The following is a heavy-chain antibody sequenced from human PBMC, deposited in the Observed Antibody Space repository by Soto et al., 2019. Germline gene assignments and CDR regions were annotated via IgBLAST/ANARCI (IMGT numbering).Heavy chain of an antibody. V-gene: IGHV3-23*01. J-gene: IGHJ5*02. Sequence: GGSLSLSCAASGFTFSSYAMSWVRQAPGKGLEWVSAISGSGGSTYYADSVKGRFTISRDISKNTLYLQMNSLRAEDTAVYYCANQPGHRENWFDPWGQGTLVTVSS. CDR2: ISGSGGST. CDR3: ANQPGHRENWFDP. CDR1: GFTFSSYA.